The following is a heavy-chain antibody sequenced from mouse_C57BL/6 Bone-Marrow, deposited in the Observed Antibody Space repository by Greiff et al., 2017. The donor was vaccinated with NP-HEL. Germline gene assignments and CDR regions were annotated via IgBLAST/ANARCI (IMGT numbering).Heavy chain of an antibody. CDR2: ISYSGST. CDR3: AREGQGYAMDY. J-gene: IGHJ4*01. Sequence: EVMLVESGPGMVKPSQSLSLTCTVTGYSITSGYDWHWIRHFPGNKLEWMGYISYSGSTKYNPSLKSRISITHDTSKNHFLLKLNSVTTDDTATYYCAREGQGYAMDYWGQGTSVTVSS. V-gene: IGHV3-1*01. CDR1: GYSITSGYD. D-gene: IGHD3-3*01.